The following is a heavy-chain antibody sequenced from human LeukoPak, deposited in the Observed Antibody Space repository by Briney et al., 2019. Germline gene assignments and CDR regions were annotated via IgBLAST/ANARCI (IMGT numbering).Heavy chain of an antibody. CDR3: ARDRGDDGFDI. CDR2: ISYDGSNT. V-gene: IGHV3-30*04. J-gene: IGHJ3*02. D-gene: IGHD3-10*01. CDR1: GVTFRSYA. Sequence: PGGSLRLSCAASGVTFRSYAMHWVCQAPDKGLEWVAVISYDGSNTYYADSVKGRFTISRDNSKNTLYLQMNSLRAEDTAVYYCARDRGDDGFDIWGQGTMVTVSS.